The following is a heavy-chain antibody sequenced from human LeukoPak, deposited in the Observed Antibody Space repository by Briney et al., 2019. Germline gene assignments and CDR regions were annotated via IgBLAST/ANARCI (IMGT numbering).Heavy chain of an antibody. CDR1: GFTFSSYG. CDR2: IWYDGSNK. Sequence: PGGSLRLSCAASGFTFSSYGMHWVRQAPGKGLEWVAVIWYDGSNKYYADSVKGRFTISRDNSKNTLYLQMNSQRAEDTAVYYCARDQYSGSYLFDYWGQGTLVTVSS. CDR3: ARDQYSGSYLFDY. J-gene: IGHJ4*02. V-gene: IGHV3-33*01. D-gene: IGHD1-26*01.